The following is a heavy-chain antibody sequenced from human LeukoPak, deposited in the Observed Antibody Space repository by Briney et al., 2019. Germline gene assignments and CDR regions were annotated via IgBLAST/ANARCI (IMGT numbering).Heavy chain of an antibody. D-gene: IGHD2-15*01. J-gene: IGHJ6*02. CDR1: GFTFSSYG. V-gene: IGHV3-30*18. Sequence: PGRSLRLSCAASGFTFSSYGMHWVRQAPGKGLEWVAVISYDGSNKYYADSVKGRFTISRDNPKNTLYLQMNSLRAEDTAVYYCAKGRWDGDIVVVVAAEPYGMDVWGQGTTVTVSS. CDR2: ISYDGSNK. CDR3: AKGRWDGDIVVVVAAEPYGMDV.